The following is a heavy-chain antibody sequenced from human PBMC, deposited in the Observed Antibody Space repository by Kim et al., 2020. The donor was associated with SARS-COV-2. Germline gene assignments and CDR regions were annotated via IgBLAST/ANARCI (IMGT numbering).Heavy chain of an antibody. Sequence: AYVEGRFTISREDSQNSVYLQMNSLEPEDTAVYYCARGGGSDWSTTAIDYWGQGTLVTVSP. D-gene: IGHD3-9*01. J-gene: IGHJ4*02. CDR3: ARGGGSDWSTTAIDY. V-gene: IGHV3-72*01.